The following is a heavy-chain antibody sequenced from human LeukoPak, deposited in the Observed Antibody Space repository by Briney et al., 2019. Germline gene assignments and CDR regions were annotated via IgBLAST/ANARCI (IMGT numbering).Heavy chain of an antibody. CDR1: AGSISNYH. CDR3: ARFGPSNIVVVVAATDAFDI. V-gene: IGHV4-4*09. Sequence: SETLSLTCTVSAGSISNYHWSWIRQPPGMELEWIGDIYNGGSTNYNPSLKSRVTISVDTSKNQFSLKLSSVTAADTAVYYCARFGPSNIVVVVAATDAFDIWGQGTMVTVSS. J-gene: IGHJ3*02. D-gene: IGHD2-15*01. CDR2: IYNGGST.